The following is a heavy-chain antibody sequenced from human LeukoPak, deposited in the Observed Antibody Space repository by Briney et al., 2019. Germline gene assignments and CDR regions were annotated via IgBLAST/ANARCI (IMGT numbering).Heavy chain of an antibody. J-gene: IGHJ6*02. CDR2: ISYDGSSK. CDR3: ARDCSGGSCVWEYYYGMDV. D-gene: IGHD2-15*01. CDR1: GFTFSSYG. V-gene: IGHV3-30*03. Sequence: GGSLRLSCAASGFTFSSYGTHWVRQAPGKGLEWVAVISYDGSSKYYADSVKGRFTISRDNSKNTLYLQMNSLRAEDTAVYYCARDCSGGSCVWEYYYGMDVWGQGTTVTVSS.